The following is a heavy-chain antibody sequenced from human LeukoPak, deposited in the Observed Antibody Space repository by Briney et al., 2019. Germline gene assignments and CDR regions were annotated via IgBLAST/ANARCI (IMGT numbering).Heavy chain of an antibody. D-gene: IGHD6-13*01. J-gene: IGHJ4*02. Sequence: SVKVSCKASGGTFSSYTISWVRQAPGQGLEWMGRIIPILGIANYAQKFQGRVTITADKPTSTAYMELSSLRSEDTAVYYCARERGGKSAAGMVDYWGQGTLVTVSS. CDR1: GGTFSSYT. CDR3: ARERGGKSAAGMVDY. CDR2: IIPILGIA. V-gene: IGHV1-69*04.